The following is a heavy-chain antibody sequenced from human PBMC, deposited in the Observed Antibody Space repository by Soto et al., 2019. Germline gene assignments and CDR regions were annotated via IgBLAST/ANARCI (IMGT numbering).Heavy chain of an antibody. CDR1: GGSISSGSYY. J-gene: IGHJ6*02. Sequence: QVQLQESGPGLVKPSQTLSLTCTVSGGSISSGSYYWSWIRQLPGKGMEWIGYIYSSGSTYYNPSLKSGVTISVDTSKNQCSVKLNSVTAADTAVYYCATRTYYYYGSGSLGGMDVWGQGTTVTVSS. V-gene: IGHV4-31*03. D-gene: IGHD3-10*01. CDR3: ATRTYYYYGSGSLGGMDV. CDR2: IYSSGST.